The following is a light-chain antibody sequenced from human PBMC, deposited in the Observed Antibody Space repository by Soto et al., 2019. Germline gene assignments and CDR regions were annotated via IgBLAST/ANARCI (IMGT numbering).Light chain of an antibody. CDR1: QSLLHSNGYNY. CDR3: MQALQTPYT. V-gene: IGKV2-28*01. Sequence: DLVMTQSPLSLPVTPGEPASISCRSSQSLLHSNGYNYLDWYLQKPGQSPQLLIYLGSNRASGVPDRFSGSGSGTDFTLKISRVEAEDVGVYYCMQALQTPYTFGQGTKLEIQ. CDR2: LGS. J-gene: IGKJ2*01.